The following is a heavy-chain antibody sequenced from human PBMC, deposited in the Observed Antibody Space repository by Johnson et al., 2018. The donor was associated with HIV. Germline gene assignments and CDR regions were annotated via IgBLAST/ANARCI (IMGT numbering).Heavy chain of an antibody. J-gene: IGHJ3*02. D-gene: IGHD3-22*01. CDR2: IGTAGDT. Sequence: VQLVESGGGLVQPGGSMRLSCAASGFTFSSYDMHWVRQATGKGLEWVSAIGTAGDTYYPGSVKGRFTISRENAKTYLYLQMNSLRAEDTAVYYCARGYGTSGYYYGDAFDIWGQGTLVTVSS. V-gene: IGHV3-13*01. CDR1: GFTFSSYD. CDR3: ARGYGTSGYYYGDAFDI.